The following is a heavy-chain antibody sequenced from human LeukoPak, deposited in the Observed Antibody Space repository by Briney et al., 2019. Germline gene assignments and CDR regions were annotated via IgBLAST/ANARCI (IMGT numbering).Heavy chain of an antibody. J-gene: IGHJ4*02. D-gene: IGHD1-1*01. CDR2: IYYSGST. CDR3: ARHVGGTTYDY. V-gene: IGHV4-59*08. Sequence: SETLSLTCTVSGGSISSYYWSWIRQPPGKGLEWVGYIYYSGSTNYNPSLKSRVTISVDTSKNQFSLKVSSVTAADTAVYYCARHVGGTTYDYWGQGTLVTVSS. CDR1: GGSISSYY.